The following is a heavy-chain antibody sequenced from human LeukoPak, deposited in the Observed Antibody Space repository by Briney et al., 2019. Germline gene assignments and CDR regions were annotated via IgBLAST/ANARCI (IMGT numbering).Heavy chain of an antibody. CDR3: ARLSPPITVTPVGADY. D-gene: IGHD4-17*01. CDR2: MYYSGNT. CDR1: GASISSSSYY. Sequence: SETLSLTCTVSGASISSSSYYWGWIRQPPGKGLEWIGSMYYSGNTYYNPSLKSRVIISVDTSKNQFSLKLSSVTAADTAVYYCARLSPPITVTPVGADYWGQGTLVTVSS. J-gene: IGHJ4*02. V-gene: IGHV4-39*07.